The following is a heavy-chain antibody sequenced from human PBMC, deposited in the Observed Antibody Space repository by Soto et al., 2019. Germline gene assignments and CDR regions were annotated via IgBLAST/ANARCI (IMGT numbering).Heavy chain of an antibody. D-gene: IGHD3-16*02. J-gene: IGHJ4*02. V-gene: IGHV3-23*01. Sequence: EVQLLESGGGLVQPGGSLRLSCAASGFTFSSYAMSWVRQAPGKGLEWVSAISGRGGSTYYADSVKGRFTISRDNSKNTLYLQMNSLRAEDTAVYYCAKNWSGHRRFYYFDYWGQGTLVTVSS. CDR2: ISGRGGST. CDR3: AKNWSGHRRFYYFDY. CDR1: GFTFSSYA.